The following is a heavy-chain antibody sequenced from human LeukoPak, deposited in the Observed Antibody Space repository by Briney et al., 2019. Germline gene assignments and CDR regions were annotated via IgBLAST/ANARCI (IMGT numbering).Heavy chain of an antibody. CDR2: INPNSGGT. CDR3: ARDPIHATGTPSIHINY. J-gene: IGHJ4*02. D-gene: IGHD1-1*01. CDR1: GYTFTGYY. Sequence: GASVKVSCKASGYTFTGYYMHWVRRAPGQGLEWMGWINPNSGGTNYAQKFQGRATMTRDTSISTAYMELSRLRSDDTAVYYCARDPIHATGTPSIHINYWGQGTLVTVSS. V-gene: IGHV1-2*02.